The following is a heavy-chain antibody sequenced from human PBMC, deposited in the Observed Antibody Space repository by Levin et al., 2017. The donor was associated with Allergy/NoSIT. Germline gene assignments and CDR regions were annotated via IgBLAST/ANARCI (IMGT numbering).Heavy chain of an antibody. V-gene: IGHV3-15*01. CDR2: ITSRTDGAAT. CDR3: ATQFQW. CDR1: GFSLSNAW. D-gene: IGHD6-19*01. Sequence: GESLKISCAASGFSLSNAWMNWVRQAPGKGLEWVGRITSRTDGAATDYAAPVKGRFTISRDDSTNTLYLQVNSLKVEDTAVYYCATQFQWWGQGPLVTVSS. J-gene: IGHJ4*02.